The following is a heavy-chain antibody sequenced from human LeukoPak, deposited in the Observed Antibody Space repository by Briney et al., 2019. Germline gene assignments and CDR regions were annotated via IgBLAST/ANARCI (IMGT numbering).Heavy chain of an antibody. V-gene: IGHV4-31*03. J-gene: IGHJ5*02. CDR3: ARYCSGGSCYRNWFDP. CDR2: IYYSGST. CDR1: GGSISSGGYY. Sequence: SETLSLTCTVSGGSISSGGYYWSWIRQHPRKGLEWSGYIYYSGSTYYNPSLKSRVTISVDTSKNQFSLKLSSVTAADTAVYYCARYCSGGSCYRNWFDPWGQGTLVTVSS. D-gene: IGHD2-15*01.